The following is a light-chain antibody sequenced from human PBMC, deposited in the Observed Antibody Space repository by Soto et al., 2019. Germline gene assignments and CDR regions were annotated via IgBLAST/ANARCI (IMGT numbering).Light chain of an antibody. Sequence: EIVLTQSPATLSVSAGGTVTLSCRASQSIRTNVAWYQQIPGQAPRLLVYGASTRATGVPARFSGSGSGNEFTLTISSLQSEDSAFYYCQQYFNWPPTWTFGPGTKVQIK. V-gene: IGKV3-15*01. J-gene: IGKJ3*01. CDR2: GAS. CDR1: QSIRTN. CDR3: QQYFNWPPTWT.